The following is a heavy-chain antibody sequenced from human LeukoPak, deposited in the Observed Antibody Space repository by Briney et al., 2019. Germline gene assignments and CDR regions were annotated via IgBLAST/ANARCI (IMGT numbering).Heavy chain of an antibody. Sequence: SVKVSCKTSEATFSSYALSWVRQAPGQGPEWMGRIIPVLNIANYAQKFQGRVTIFADTSTSTTYMELSTLGSDDTAIYYCAREAAAGGTFFDDWGQGTLVTVSS. CDR1: EATFSSYA. V-gene: IGHV1-69*04. CDR2: IIPVLNIA. CDR3: AREAAAGGTFFDD. J-gene: IGHJ4*02. D-gene: IGHD6-13*01.